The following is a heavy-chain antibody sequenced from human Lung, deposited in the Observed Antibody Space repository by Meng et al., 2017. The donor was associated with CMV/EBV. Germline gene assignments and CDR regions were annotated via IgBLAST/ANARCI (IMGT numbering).Heavy chain of an antibody. CDR2: IWYDGSNK. Sequence: GESXKISCAASGFNFKSYGMHWVRQAPGKGLEWVAFIWYDGSNKNYEESVKGRFTISRDNSKNTLYLQMNSLTVEDTALYYCAKSSNSVPRWFDSWGQGALVTVSS. J-gene: IGHJ5*01. CDR1: GFNFKSYG. CDR3: AKSSNSVPRWFDS. D-gene: IGHD2-15*01. V-gene: IGHV3-30*02.